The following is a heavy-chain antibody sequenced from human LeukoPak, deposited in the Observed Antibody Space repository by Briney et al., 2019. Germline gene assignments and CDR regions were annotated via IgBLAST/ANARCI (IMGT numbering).Heavy chain of an antibody. CDR3: AREYSGSYYYFDY. CDR1: GFTFSSYW. V-gene: IGHV4-34*01. J-gene: IGHJ4*02. Sequence: PGGSLRLSCAASGFTFSSYWMSWVRQPPGKGLEWIGEINHSGSTNYNPSLKSRVTISVDTSKNQFSLKLSSVTAADTAVYYCAREYSGSYYYFDYWGQGTLVTVSS. CDR2: INHSGST. D-gene: IGHD1-26*01.